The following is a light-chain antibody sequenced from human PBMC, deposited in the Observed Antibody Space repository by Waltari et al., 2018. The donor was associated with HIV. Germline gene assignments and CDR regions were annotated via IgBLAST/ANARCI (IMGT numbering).Light chain of an antibody. CDR1: QSVLYSSNNKNY. CDR2: WAS. CDR3: QKYYSTPRT. J-gene: IGKJ1*01. V-gene: IGKV4-1*01. Sequence: DIVMTQSPDSLAVSLGERATINCKSSQSVLYSSNNKNYLAWYQQKPGQPPKLLIYWASTRESGVPDRFSGSGSGTDFTLTISSLQAEDVAVDYCQKYYSTPRTFGQGTKVEIK.